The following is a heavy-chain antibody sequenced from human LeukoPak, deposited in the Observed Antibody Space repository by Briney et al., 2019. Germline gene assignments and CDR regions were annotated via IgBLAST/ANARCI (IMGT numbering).Heavy chain of an antibody. CDR2: IFYSGST. Sequence: SHSLSLTRTLSGGFISIRRYYSGWIRQPPGKGLEWFGRIFYSGSTYYTPSLKSRVTIAVDTSKNQLSLKLSSVSAADTAVYYCATGYCSSTSCYSLFDAFDIWGQGTMVTDSS. J-gene: IGHJ3*02. CDR3: ATGYCSSTSCYSLFDAFDI. CDR1: GGFISIRRYY. D-gene: IGHD2-2*02. V-gene: IGHV4-39*07.